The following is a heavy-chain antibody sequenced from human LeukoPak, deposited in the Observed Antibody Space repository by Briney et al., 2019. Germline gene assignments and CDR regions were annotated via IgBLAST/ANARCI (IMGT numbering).Heavy chain of an antibody. CDR2: INPNSGGT. Sequence: GASVKVSCKASGYTFTGYYMHWVRQAPGQGLEWMGRINPNSGGTNYAQKFQGRVTMTRDTSISTAYMELCRLRADAAAVYCWARDAIRHDFSPHYYYYYMDVWGKGTTVTVSS. D-gene: IGHD3-3*01. CDR3: ARDAIRHDFSPHYYYYYMDV. V-gene: IGHV1-2*06. J-gene: IGHJ6*03. CDR1: GYTFTGYY.